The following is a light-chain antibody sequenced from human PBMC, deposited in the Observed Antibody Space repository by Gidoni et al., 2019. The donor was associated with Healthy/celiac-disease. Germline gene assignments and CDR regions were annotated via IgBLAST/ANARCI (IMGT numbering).Light chain of an antibody. CDR3: QQYGSSMYT. CDR2: GAS. J-gene: IGKJ2*01. CDR1: QSVSSSY. V-gene: IGKV3-20*01. Sequence: LTQSPGTLSLSPGERATLSCRASQSVSSSYLAWYQQKPGQAPRLLIYGASSRATGIPDRFSGSGSGTDFTLTISRLELEDFAVYYCQQYGSSMYTFGQGTKLEIK.